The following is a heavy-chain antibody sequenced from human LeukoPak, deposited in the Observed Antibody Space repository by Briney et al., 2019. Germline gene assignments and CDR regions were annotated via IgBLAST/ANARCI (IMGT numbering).Heavy chain of an antibody. CDR2: ISSSGSTI. V-gene: IGHV3-11*01. CDR3: ATPLAGSSGYDAFDI. D-gene: IGHD3-22*01. CDR1: GFTFSDYY. J-gene: IGHJ3*02. Sequence: PGGSLRLSCAASGFTFSDYYMSWIRQAPGKGLEGVSYISSSGSTIYYADSVKGRFTISRDNAKNSLYLQMNSLRAEDTAVYYCATPLAGSSGYDAFDIWGQGTMVTVSS.